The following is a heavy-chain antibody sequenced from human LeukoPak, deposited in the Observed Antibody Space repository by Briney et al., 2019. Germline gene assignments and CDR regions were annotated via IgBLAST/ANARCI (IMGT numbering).Heavy chain of an antibody. V-gene: IGHV3-23*01. CDR2: ISGSGGST. CDR1: GFTFSNYA. J-gene: IGHJ4*02. CDR3: AKGGGYCGGDCYSAKTHFDY. Sequence: GSLRLSCAASGFTFSNYAMNWVRQAPGKGLEWVSAISGSGGSTYYADSVKGRFTISRDNSNNTLHMQMNSLRAEDTAVYYCAKGGGYCGGDCYSAKTHFDYWGQRTLVTLSS. D-gene: IGHD2-21*02.